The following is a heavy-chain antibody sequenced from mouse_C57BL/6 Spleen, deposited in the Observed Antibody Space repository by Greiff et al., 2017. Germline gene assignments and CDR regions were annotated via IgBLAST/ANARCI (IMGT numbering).Heavy chain of an antibody. CDR3: ARMYCDEYALDY. CDR1: GYTFTSYW. CDR2: IDPSDSET. V-gene: IGHV1-52*01. J-gene: IGHJ4*01. Sequence: QVQLQQPGAELVRPGSSVKLSCKASGYTFTSYWMHWVKQRPIQGLEWIGNIDPSDSETHYNQKFKDKATLTVDKSSSTAYMQLSSLTSEDSAVYYCARMYCDEYALDYWGQGTSVTVSS. D-gene: IGHD2-13*01.